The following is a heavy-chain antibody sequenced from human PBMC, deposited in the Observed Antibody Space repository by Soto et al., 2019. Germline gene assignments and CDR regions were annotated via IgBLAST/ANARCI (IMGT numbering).Heavy chain of an antibody. CDR1: GFTFSSYS. J-gene: IGHJ5*02. CDR2: ISSNSSYI. D-gene: IGHD3-22*01. V-gene: IGHV3-21*01. CDR3: AREGYDSITARVMDNWFDP. Sequence: EVQLVESGGGLVKPGGSLRLSCAASGFTFSSYSMNWVRQAPGKGLEWVSSISSNSSYIYYADSVKGRFTISRDNAKNSLYLQMNSLRAEDTAVYYCAREGYDSITARVMDNWFDPWGQGTLVTVSS.